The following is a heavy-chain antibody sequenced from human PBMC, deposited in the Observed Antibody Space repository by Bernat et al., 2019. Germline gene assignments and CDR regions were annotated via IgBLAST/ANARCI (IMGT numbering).Heavy chain of an antibody. V-gene: IGHV3-20*04. CDR1: GFTFDDYC. CDR3: ARETVDLYGFDY. D-gene: IGHD6-19*01. J-gene: IGHJ4*02. Sequence: EVQLVESGGGVVRPGGSLRLSCAASGFTFDDYCMSWVRQAPGKGLEWVSGINWNGGSTGYADSVKGRFTISSDNDKNSLYLQMNSLRADDTALYYCARETVDLYGFDYWGQGTLVTVSS. CDR2: INWNGGST.